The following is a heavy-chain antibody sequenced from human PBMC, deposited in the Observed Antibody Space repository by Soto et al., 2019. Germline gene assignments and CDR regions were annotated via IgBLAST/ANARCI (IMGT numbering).Heavy chain of an antibody. CDR2: INHSGST. CDR1: GGSFSGYY. J-gene: IGHJ6*02. V-gene: IGHV4-34*01. CDR3: ARGFAQSITIFGVVIPAELGMDV. D-gene: IGHD3-3*01. Sequence: SETLSLTCAVYGGSFSGYYWSWIRQPPGKGLEWIGEINHSGSTNYNPSLKSRVTISVDTSKNQFSLKLSSVTAADTAVYYRARGFAQSITIFGVVIPAELGMDVWGQGTTVTVSS.